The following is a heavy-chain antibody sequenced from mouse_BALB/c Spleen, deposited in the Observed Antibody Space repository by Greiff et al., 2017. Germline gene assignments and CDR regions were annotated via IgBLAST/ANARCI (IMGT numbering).Heavy chain of an antibody. Sequence: EVKLMESGGGLVQPGGSLRLSCATSGFTFTDYYMSWVRQPPGKALEWLGFIRNKANGYTTEYSASVKGRFTISRDNSQSILYLQMNTLRAEDSATYYCARGLPWVYYAMDYWGQGTSVTVSS. CDR1: GFTFTDYY. CDR2: IRNKANGYTT. V-gene: IGHV7-3*02. D-gene: IGHD5-5*01. J-gene: IGHJ4*01. CDR3: ARGLPWVYYAMDY.